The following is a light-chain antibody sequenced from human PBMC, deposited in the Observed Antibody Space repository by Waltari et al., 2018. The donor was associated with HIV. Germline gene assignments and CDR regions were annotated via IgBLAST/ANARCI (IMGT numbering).Light chain of an antibody. J-gene: IGLJ1*01. CDR2: DVT. CDR1: SRDIGIYNY. Sequence: QSALTQPRSVSGSPGHSVTIHCTGTSRDIGIYNYVSWYQQHPGKAPKLLIADVTRRPSGVPDRFSGSKSGNTASLTISGLQADDEADYYCCSYAGNFIYVFGTGTKVTVL. V-gene: IGLV2-11*01. CDR3: CSYAGNFIYV.